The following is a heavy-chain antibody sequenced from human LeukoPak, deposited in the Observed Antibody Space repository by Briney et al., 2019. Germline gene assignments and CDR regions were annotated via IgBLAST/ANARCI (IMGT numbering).Heavy chain of an antibody. V-gene: IGHV4-61*02. CDR1: GDSISSGTYY. CDR3: ASTLYDYVWGGYHGFDY. Sequence: SETLSLTCTVSGDSISSGTYYWSWIRQPAGKGLEWIGRIYTSGITNYNPSLKSRLTLSVDTSKNQLSLKLNSVTAADTAVYYCASTLYDYVWGGYHGFDYWGQGTLVTVSS. J-gene: IGHJ4*02. D-gene: IGHD3-16*02. CDR2: IYTSGIT.